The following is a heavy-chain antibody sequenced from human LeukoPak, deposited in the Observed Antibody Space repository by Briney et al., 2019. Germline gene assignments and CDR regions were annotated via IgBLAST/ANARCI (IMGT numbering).Heavy chain of an antibody. CDR1: GFTFSSCS. CDR3: AKSSSSLSFDY. V-gene: IGHV3-21*01. D-gene: IGHD6-6*01. CDR2: ISSSSSYI. Sequence: GGSLRLSCAASGFTFSSCSMNWVRQAPGKGLEWVSSISSSSSYIYYADSVKGRFTISRDNAKNSLYLQMNSLRAEDTAVYYCAKSSSSLSFDYWGQGTLVTVSS. J-gene: IGHJ4*02.